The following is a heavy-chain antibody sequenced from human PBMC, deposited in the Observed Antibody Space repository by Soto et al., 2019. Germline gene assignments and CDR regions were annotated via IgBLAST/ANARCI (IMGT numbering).Heavy chain of an antibody. J-gene: IGHJ1*01. Sequence: QVQLVESGGGVVQPGRSLRLSCAASGFTFSSYGMHWVRQAPGKGLEWVTLIWYGGSKEYYADSVKGRFTTSRDNSKNTVHLHMNSLRAEDTAVYYGAREEYSGGTWYLHHWGQGTLFTVSS. D-gene: IGHD6-19*01. CDR2: IWYGGSKE. CDR1: GFTFSSYG. CDR3: AREEYSGGTWYLHH. V-gene: IGHV3-33*01.